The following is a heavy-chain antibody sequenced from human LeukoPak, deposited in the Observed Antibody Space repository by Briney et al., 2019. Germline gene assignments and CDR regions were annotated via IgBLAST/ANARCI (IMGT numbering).Heavy chain of an antibody. CDR1: GGSISSGGYY. CDR3: ARDRNYYDSSGGLDY. V-gene: IGHV4-31*03. CDR2: IYYSGST. Sequence: PSETLSLTCTVSGGSISSGGYYWIWIRQHPGKGLEWIGYIYYSGSTYYNPSLKSRVTISVDTSKNQFSLKLSSVTAADTAVYYCARDRNYYDSSGGLDYWGQGTLVTVSS. D-gene: IGHD3-22*01. J-gene: IGHJ4*02.